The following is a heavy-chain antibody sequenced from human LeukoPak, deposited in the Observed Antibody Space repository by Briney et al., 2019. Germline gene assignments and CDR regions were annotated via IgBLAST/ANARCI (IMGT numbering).Heavy chain of an antibody. CDR2: ISSSSSYI. V-gene: IGHV3-21*01. CDR1: GFTFSSYS. D-gene: IGHD3-22*01. CDR3: AREDYYYDSSGYYWAYFDY. Sequence: GGSLRLSCAASGFTFSSYSMNWVRQAPGKGLEWVSSISSSSSYIYYADSVKGRFTISRDNAKNSLYLQMNSLRAEDTAVYYCAREDYYYDSSGYYWAYFDYWGQGTLVTVSS. J-gene: IGHJ4*02.